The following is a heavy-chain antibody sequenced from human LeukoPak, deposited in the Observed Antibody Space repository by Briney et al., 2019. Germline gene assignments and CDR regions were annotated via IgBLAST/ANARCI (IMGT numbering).Heavy chain of an antibody. J-gene: IGHJ4*02. V-gene: IGHV3-53*01. D-gene: IGHD3-10*01. CDR1: GFTVSSNY. CDR3: ARDHYYGSGSPGY. Sequence: GGSLRLSCAASGFTVSSNYMSWVRQAPGKGLEWVSVIYSGGSTYYADSVKGRFTISRDNSKNTLYLQMNSLRAEDTAVYYCARDHYYGSGSPGYWGQGTLVTVSS. CDR2: IYSGGST.